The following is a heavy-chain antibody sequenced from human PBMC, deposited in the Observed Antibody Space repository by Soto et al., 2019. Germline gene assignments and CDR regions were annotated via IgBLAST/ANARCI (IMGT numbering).Heavy chain of an antibody. Sequence: SVKVSCKASGGTFSSYAISWVRQAPGQGLEWMGGIIPIFGTANYAQKFQVRVMITADESTSTAYMELSSLRSEDTAVYYCARDYAGLGYHLFYLRQGTLATVSS. CDR1: GGTFSSYA. V-gene: IGHV1-69*13. J-gene: IGHJ4*02. CDR2: IIPIFGTA. CDR3: ARDYAGLGYHLFY. D-gene: IGHD5-12*01.